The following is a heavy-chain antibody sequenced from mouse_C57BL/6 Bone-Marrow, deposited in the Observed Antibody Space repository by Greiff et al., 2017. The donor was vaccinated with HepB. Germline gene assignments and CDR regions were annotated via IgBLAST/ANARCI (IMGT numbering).Heavy chain of an antibody. D-gene: IGHD1-1*01. V-gene: IGHV1-64*01. CDR3: ARGGTTVVALYWYFDV. J-gene: IGHJ1*03. CDR1: GYTFTSYW. CDR2: IHPNSGST. Sequence: QVQLQQPGAELVKPGASVKLSCKASGYTFTSYWMHWVKQRPGQGLEWIGMIHPNSGSTNYNEKFKSKATLTVDKSSSTAYMQLSSLTSEDSAVYYCARGGTTVVALYWYFDVWGTGTTVTVSS.